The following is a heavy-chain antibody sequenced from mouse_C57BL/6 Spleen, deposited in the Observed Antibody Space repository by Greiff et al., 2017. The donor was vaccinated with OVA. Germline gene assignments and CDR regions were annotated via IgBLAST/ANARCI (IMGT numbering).Heavy chain of an antibody. V-gene: IGHV5-17*01. Sequence: EVKLMESGGGLVKPGGSLKLSCAASGFTFSDYGMHWVRQAPEKGLEWVAYISSGSSTIYYADKVKGRFTISRDNAKNTLFLQMTSLRSEDTAMYYCARRRHYYGSSTYYYAMDYWGQGTSVTVSS. CDR2: ISSGSSTI. CDR3: ARRRHYYGSSTYYYAMDY. CDR1: GFTFSDYG. J-gene: IGHJ4*01. D-gene: IGHD1-1*01.